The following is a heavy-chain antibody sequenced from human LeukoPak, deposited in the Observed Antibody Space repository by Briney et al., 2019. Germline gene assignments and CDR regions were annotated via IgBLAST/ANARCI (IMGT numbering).Heavy chain of an antibody. D-gene: IGHD2/OR15-2a*01. V-gene: IGHV3-20*04. CDR1: GFTFDDYG. CDR3: ARRGALFSSYYYYYMDV. CDR2: INWNGGST. J-gene: IGHJ6*03. Sequence: GGSLRLSCAASGFTFDDYGMSWVRQAPGKGLEWVSGINWNGGSTGYADSVKGRFTISRDNAKNSLYLQMNSLRAEDTALYYCARRGALFSSYYYYYMDVWGKGTTVTVSS.